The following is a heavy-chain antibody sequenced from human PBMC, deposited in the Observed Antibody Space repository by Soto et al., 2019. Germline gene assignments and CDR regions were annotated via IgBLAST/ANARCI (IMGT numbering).Heavy chain of an antibody. CDR1: RFTFSTYE. CDR2: ISSGGSTV. V-gene: IGHV3-48*03. J-gene: IGHJ4*02. D-gene: IGHD2-2*01. Sequence: GGSLRLSCVASRFTFSTYEMHWVRQAPGKGLEWVSYISSGGSTVYYADSVKGRFTISRDNTGNSLYLQMNSPRDEDTALYYCVRYCSTTLCNGVATRTFDYWGQGTLVTVSS. CDR3: VRYCSTTLCNGVATRTFDY.